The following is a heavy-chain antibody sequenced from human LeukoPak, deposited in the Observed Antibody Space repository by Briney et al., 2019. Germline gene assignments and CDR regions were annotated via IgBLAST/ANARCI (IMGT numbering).Heavy chain of an antibody. CDR1: GFTFGSYG. D-gene: IGHD3-22*01. CDR2: TPNADRT. CDR3: AIMHGYYDGSGYWVQ. Sequence: PGGSLRLSCAASGFTFGSYGMSWVRQAPGKGLEWVSFTPNADRTSYADSVEGRFTISRDNPRNTLYKQMNSLRDEDTAVYYCAIMHGYYDGSGYWVQWGQGTLVTVSS. J-gene: IGHJ1*01. V-gene: IGHV3-23*01.